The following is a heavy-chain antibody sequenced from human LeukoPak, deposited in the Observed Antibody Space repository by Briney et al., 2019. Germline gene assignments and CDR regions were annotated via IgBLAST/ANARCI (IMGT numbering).Heavy chain of an antibody. Sequence: PGGSLRLSCAASGFTFDDYAMHWVRQAPGKGLEWVSGISWNSGSIGYADSVKGRFTISRDNAKNSLYLQMNSLRAEDTALYYCEKDADSGYYYDSSGYRFDYWGQGTLVTVSS. CDR2: ISWNSGSI. D-gene: IGHD3-22*01. CDR3: EKDADSGYYYDSSGYRFDY. J-gene: IGHJ4*02. CDR1: GFTFDDYA. V-gene: IGHV3-9*01.